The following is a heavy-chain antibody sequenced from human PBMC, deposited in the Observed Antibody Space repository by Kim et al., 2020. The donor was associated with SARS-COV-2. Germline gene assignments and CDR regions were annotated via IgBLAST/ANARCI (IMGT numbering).Heavy chain of an antibody. V-gene: IGHV4-59*08. CDR2: IYYSGRT. CDR3: ARPTKQQLFGGYYGMHV. D-gene: IGHD6-13*01. Sequence: SETLSLTCTVSGGSISSYYWSWIRQPPGKGLEWIGYIYYSGRTTYNPSLKSRVTISVDTSKNQFSLKLSSVTAPDTAVYYCARPTKQQLFGGYYGMHVWDLATTLPFSS. CDR1: GGSISSYY. J-gene: IGHJ6*02.